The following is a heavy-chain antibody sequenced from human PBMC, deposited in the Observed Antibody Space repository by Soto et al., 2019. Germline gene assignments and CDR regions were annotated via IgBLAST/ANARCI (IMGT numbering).Heavy chain of an antibody. J-gene: IGHJ4*02. D-gene: IGHD3-22*01. CDR1: GYSFTSYW. Sequence: GDSLKISCKGSGYSFTSYWIGWVRQMPGKGLGWMGIIYPGDSDTRYSPSFQGQVTISADKSISTAYLQWSSLKASDTATYYCARLIDDSSGYSPGTIDYWGQGTLLTVSS. CDR3: ARLIDDSSGYSPGTIDY. V-gene: IGHV5-51*01. CDR2: IYPGDSDT.